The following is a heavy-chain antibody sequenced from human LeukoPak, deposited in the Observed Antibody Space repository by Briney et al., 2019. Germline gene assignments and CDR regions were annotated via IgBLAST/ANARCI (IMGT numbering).Heavy chain of an antibody. CDR2: IYYGGST. D-gene: IGHD5-18*01. V-gene: IGHV4-31*03. Sequence: SQTLSLTCTVSGGSISSGGYYWSWIRQHPGKGLEWIGYIYYGGSTYYNPSLKSRVTISVDTSKNQFSLKLSSVTAADTAVYYCARGVGYSYGQNYYYYGMDVWGQGTTVTVSS. CDR3: ARGVGYSYGQNYYYYGMDV. J-gene: IGHJ6*02. CDR1: GGSISSGGYY.